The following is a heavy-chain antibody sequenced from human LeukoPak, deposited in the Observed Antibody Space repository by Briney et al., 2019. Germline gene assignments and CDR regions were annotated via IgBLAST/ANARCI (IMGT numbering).Heavy chain of an antibody. D-gene: IGHD2-2*02. CDR3: ARSEIVPAAIFYYYYGMDV. J-gene: IGHJ6*02. CDR2: ISSSSTYI. Sequence: PGGSLRLSCAASGFTFSGYSLNWVRQAPGKGLEWVSSISSSSTYIYYADSVRGRFTISRDNAKNSLYLQMNSLRAEDTAVYNCARSEIVPAAIFYYYYGMDVWGQGTTVTVSS. V-gene: IGHV3-21*01. CDR1: GFTFSGYS.